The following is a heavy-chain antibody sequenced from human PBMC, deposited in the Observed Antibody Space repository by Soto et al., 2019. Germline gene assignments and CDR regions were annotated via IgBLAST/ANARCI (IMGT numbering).Heavy chain of an antibody. D-gene: IGHD6-13*01. Sequence: GGSLRLSCAASGFTFDDYAMHWVRQAPGKGLEWVSGISWNSGSIGYADSVKGRFTISRDNAKNSLYLQMNSLRAEDTALYYCAKGREYSRSWWNDAFDIWGQGTMVTVSS. V-gene: IGHV3-9*01. CDR1: GFTFDDYA. J-gene: IGHJ3*02. CDR3: AKGREYSRSWWNDAFDI. CDR2: ISWNSGSI.